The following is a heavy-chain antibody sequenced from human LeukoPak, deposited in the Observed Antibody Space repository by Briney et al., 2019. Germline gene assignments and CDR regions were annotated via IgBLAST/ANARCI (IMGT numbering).Heavy chain of an antibody. CDR2: IHHGGST. CDR3: AREIPVFFASTLDS. J-gene: IGHJ4*02. Sequence: SETLSLTCAVSGDSINREIWWHWVRQPPGKGLEWIGEIHHGGSTYYKPSLRSRVTISVDKFRNHFSLEMNSVTAADTAVYYCAREIPVFFASTLDSWGQGILVTVSS. D-gene: IGHD2-2*01. V-gene: IGHV4-4*02. CDR1: GDSINREIW.